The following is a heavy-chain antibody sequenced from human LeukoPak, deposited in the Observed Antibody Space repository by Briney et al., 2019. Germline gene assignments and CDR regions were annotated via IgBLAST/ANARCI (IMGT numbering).Heavy chain of an antibody. CDR3: ARGRYLFPHPFYYYYMDV. D-gene: IGHD2-21*01. CDR2: IYHSGST. J-gene: IGHJ6*03. CDR1: GYSISSGYY. Sequence: PSETLSLTCTVSGYSISSGYYWGWIRQPPGKGLEWIGSIYHSGSTYYNPSLKSRVTISVDTSKNQFSLKLSSVTAADTAVYYCARGRYLFPHPFYYYYMDVGGKGTTVTISS. V-gene: IGHV4-38-2*02.